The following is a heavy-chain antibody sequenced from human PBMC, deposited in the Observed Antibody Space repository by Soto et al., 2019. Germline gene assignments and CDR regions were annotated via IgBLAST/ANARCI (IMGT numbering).Heavy chain of an antibody. CDR2: IGGRGGNT. J-gene: IGHJ4*02. V-gene: IGHV3-23*01. CDR1: GFTFNNYA. CDR3: AKPSAYGDFAGSFDS. Sequence: EVHLLESGGGLVQRGGSLRLSCVASGFTFNNYAMNWVRQAPGKGLGWVSNIGGRGGNTFYADSMRGRFTISRDNSKNPVYLKMNNRRVEDSATYYGAKPSAYGDFAGSFDSWGQGTLATVSP. D-gene: IGHD4-17*01.